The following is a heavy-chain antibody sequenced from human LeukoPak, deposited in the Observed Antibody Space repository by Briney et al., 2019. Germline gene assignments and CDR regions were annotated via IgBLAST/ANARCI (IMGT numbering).Heavy chain of an antibody. D-gene: IGHD3-16*01. CDR1: GFTFSSYW. J-gene: IGHJ4*02. V-gene: IGHV3-23*01. CDR3: AKSDLGGDLGSFDY. Sequence: PGGSLRLSCAASGFTFSSYWMSWVRQAPGRGLVWVSAISGSGGSTYYADSVKGRFTISRDNSKNTLYLQMNSLRAEDTAVYYCAKSDLGGDLGSFDYWGQGTLVTVSS. CDR2: ISGSGGST.